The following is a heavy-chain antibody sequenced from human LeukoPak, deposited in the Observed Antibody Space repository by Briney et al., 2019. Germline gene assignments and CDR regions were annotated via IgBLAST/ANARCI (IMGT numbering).Heavy chain of an antibody. V-gene: IGHV4-39*07. CDR1: GGSISSSSYY. Sequence: SETLSLTCTVSGGSISSSSYYWGWIRQPPGKGLEWIGSIYYSGSTYYNPSLKSRVTISVDTSKNQFSLKLSSVTAADTAVYYCAREGVVGPSSWFDPWGQGTLVTVSS. D-gene: IGHD1-26*01. CDR3: AREGVVGPSSWFDP. CDR2: IYYSGST. J-gene: IGHJ5*02.